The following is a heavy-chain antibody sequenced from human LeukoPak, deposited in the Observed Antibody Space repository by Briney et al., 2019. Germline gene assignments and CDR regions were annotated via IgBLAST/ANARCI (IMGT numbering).Heavy chain of an antibody. CDR2: IYHSGST. V-gene: IGHV4-39*07. D-gene: IGHD3-3*01. CDR3: ARSTIFGVPDY. Sequence: PSETLSLTCTVSGGSISSGDYYWSWIRQPPGKGLEWIGSIYHSGSTYYNPSLKSRVTISVDTSKNQFSLKLSSVSAADTAVYYCARSTIFGVPDYWGQGTLVTVSS. CDR1: GGSISSGDYY. J-gene: IGHJ4*02.